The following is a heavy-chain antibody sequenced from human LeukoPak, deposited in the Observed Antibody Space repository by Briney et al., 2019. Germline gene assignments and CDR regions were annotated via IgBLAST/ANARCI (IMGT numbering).Heavy chain of an antibody. CDR2: FDPEDGET. V-gene: IGHV1-24*01. J-gene: IGHJ4*02. Sequence: ASVKVSCKVSGYTLTELSMHWVRQAPGKGLEWVGGFDPEDGETIYAQKFQGRVTMTEDTSTDTAYMELSSLRSEDTAVYYCATVFGQWLVFDYWGQGTLVTVSS. CDR1: GYTLTELS. CDR3: ATVFGQWLVFDY. D-gene: IGHD6-19*01.